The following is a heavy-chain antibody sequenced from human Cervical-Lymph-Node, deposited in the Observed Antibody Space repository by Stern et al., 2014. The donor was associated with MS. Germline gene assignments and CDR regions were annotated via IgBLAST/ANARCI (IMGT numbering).Heavy chain of an antibody. J-gene: IGHJ4*02. V-gene: IGHV1-69*01. CDR1: GGTFSSYG. D-gene: IGHD6-19*01. CDR3: AGWYGPFDY. Sequence: QMQLVQSGAEVKKPGSSVRVSCKASGGTFSSYGISWVRHAPGQGLEWMGGIIPIFGTAKYAQKLQGQVTITADGSTETASLQQSSLRSEDTAVYYCAGWYGPFDYWGQGTLVTVSS. CDR2: IIPIFGTA.